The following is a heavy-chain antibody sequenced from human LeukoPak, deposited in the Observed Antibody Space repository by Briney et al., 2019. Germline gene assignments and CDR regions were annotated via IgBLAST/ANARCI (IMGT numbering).Heavy chain of an antibody. CDR1: GYTLTSYG. Sequence: GASVKVSCKASGYTLTSYGISWVRQAPGQGLEWMGWISAYNGNTNYAQKLQGRVTMTTDTSTSTAYMELSSLRSEDTAVYYCARGWRVGLLWFGELAPLFDPWGQGTLVTVSS. D-gene: IGHD3-10*01. CDR2: ISAYNGNT. V-gene: IGHV1-18*01. J-gene: IGHJ5*02. CDR3: ARGWRVGLLWFGELAPLFDP.